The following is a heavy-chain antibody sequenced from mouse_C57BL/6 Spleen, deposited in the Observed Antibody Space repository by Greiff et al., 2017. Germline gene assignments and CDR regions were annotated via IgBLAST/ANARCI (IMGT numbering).Heavy chain of an antibody. Sequence: DVQLQESGPELVKPGDSVKISCKASGYSFTGYFMNWVMQSHGKSLEWIGRINPYNGDTFYNQKFKGKATLTVDKSSSTAHMELRSLTSEDSAVYYCARWDGNSFYAMDYWGQGTSVTVSS. CDR2: INPYNGDT. V-gene: IGHV1-20*01. J-gene: IGHJ4*01. CDR1: GYSFTGYF. D-gene: IGHD2-1*01. CDR3: ARWDGNSFYAMDY.